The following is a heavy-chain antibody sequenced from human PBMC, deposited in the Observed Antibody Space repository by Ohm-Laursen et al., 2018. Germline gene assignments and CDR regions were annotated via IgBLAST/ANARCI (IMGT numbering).Heavy chain of an antibody. CDR2: IYYNGST. Sequence: SDTLSLTCTVSGGSIRTYYWNWIRQPPGKGLEWIGYIYYNGSTNYNPSLKSRVIISVDTSKNQFSLKLSSVTAADTAVYYCASGLGPGGYFDYWGQGTLVTVSS. V-gene: IGHV4-59*07. CDR3: ASGLGPGGYFDY. D-gene: IGHD1-26*01. CDR1: GGSIRTYY. J-gene: IGHJ4*02.